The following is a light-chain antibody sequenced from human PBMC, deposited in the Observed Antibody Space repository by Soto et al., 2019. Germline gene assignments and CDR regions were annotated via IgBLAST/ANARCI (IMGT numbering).Light chain of an antibody. J-gene: IGLJ2*01. CDR2: DVS. Sequence: QSALTQPASVSGSPGQSITISCTGTSSDVGGYNYVSWYQQHPGKAPKDMIYDVSNRPLGVSNRFSGSKSGNTASLTISGLQAEDEAAYYCSSYTTSSTVVFGGGTKLTVL. V-gene: IGLV2-14*01. CDR1: SSDVGGYNY. CDR3: SSYTTSSTVV.